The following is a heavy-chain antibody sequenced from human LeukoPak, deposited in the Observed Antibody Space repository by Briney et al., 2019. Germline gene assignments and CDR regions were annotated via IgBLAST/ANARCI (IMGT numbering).Heavy chain of an antibody. D-gene: IGHD3/OR15-3a*01. Sequence: GGSLRLSCAASGFTLSDYDIHWVRQPIGKGLDWVSGLGSAGDKYHAGSERGRFTISREDAENSVYLQMNGLRPEDTAIYFCARAKRETSTRPWTSGMDVWGQGTRVTVSS. V-gene: IGHV3-13*01. CDR1: GFTLSDYD. CDR2: LGSAGDK. J-gene: IGHJ6*02. CDR3: ARAKRETSTRPWTSGMDV.